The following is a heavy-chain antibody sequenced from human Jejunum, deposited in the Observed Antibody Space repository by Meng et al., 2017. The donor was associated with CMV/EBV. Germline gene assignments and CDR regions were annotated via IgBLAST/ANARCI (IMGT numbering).Heavy chain of an antibody. D-gene: IGHD3-10*01. J-gene: IGHJ4*02. Sequence: IGTYYWNWIRQAPGKGLEWIASVFYSGSSDYNPSLKSRVTISVDTSRNQFFLELTSVTAADTAVYYCARGAVNMVRGVSYYFDYWGQGALVTVSS. CDR1: IGTYY. CDR3: ARGAVNMVRGVSYYFDY. CDR2: VFYSGSS. V-gene: IGHV4-61*01.